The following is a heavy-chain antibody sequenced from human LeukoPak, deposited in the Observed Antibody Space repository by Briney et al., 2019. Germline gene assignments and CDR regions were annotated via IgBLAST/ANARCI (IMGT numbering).Heavy chain of an antibody. V-gene: IGHV4-59*01. D-gene: IGHD3-16*01. CDR3: TRGAGWLIDY. J-gene: IGHJ4*02. Sequence: SETLSLTCTVSDGSISDYYRGWIRQPPGKGLEWIGYFHNSGTSTYNPSLKSRVTISADTSKNQFSLKLNSLTTADTAVYYCTRGAGWLIDYWGQGILVTVSS. CDR1: DGSISDYY. CDR2: FHNSGTS.